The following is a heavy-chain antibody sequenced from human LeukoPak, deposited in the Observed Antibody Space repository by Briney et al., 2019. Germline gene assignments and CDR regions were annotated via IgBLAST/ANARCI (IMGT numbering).Heavy chain of an antibody. Sequence: GGSLRLSCAASGFTFSTYSMNWVRQAPGKGLEWVAVINIYYSDSVRGRFTISRDNAKNSLYLQMNSLRAEDTALYYCARVDLWSGTPNWGQGTLVTVPS. V-gene: IGHV3-21*04. D-gene: IGHD3-3*01. CDR1: GFTFSTYS. J-gene: IGHJ4*02. CDR2: INI. CDR3: ARVDLWSGTPN.